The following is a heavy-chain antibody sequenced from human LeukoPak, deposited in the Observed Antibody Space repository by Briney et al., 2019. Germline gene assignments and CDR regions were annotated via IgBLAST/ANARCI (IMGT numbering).Heavy chain of an antibody. Sequence: ASVKVSCKASGGTFSSYAISWVRQAPGQGLECLGWLNPNSGDTVYTQKFQGRVTTTRDTSISTAYMELGRLTSDDTAVYYCATGYSTSPFDHWGQGTLVTVSS. CDR2: LNPNSGDT. CDR3: ATGYSTSPFDH. CDR1: GGTFSSYA. D-gene: IGHD2-2*01. J-gene: IGHJ4*02. V-gene: IGHV1-2*02.